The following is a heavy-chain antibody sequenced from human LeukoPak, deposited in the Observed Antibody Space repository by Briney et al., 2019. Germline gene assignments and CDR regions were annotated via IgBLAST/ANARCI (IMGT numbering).Heavy chain of an antibody. CDR1: GFTFSNYA. Sequence: TGGSLRLSCAASGFTFSNYAMSWFRQTPGKGLEWVSAISGSGDRTYYAESVKGRFSISRDNSKNTLYLQMHSLRAEDTAVYYCGKRELWHGSGEDAWGQGTTVTVSS. J-gene: IGHJ6*02. V-gene: IGHV3-23*01. CDR3: GKRELWHGSGEDA. D-gene: IGHD3-10*01. CDR2: ISGSGDRT.